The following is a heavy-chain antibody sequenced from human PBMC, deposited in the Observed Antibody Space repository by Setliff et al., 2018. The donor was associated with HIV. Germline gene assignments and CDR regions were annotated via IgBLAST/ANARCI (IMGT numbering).Heavy chain of an antibody. CDR1: GDPIFIGGYY. D-gene: IGHD1-26*01. V-gene: IGHV4-31*03. CDR3: AKEGNSVDNWLDP. Sequence: PSETLSLTCTVSGDPIFIGGYYWSWLRQHPGGGLEWIGYIYHTGKTYYNPSLQSRIIMSLDMSQNQFSLKLGSVTAADTAVYSCAKEGNSVDNWLDPWGPGTLVTV. CDR2: IYHTGKT. J-gene: IGHJ5*02.